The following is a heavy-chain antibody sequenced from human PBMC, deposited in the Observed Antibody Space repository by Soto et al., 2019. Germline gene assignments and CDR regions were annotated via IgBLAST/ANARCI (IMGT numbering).Heavy chain of an antibody. Sequence: GGSLRLSCAASGFTFSSYDMNWVRQAPGKGLEWVSYITSSGSLIYYADSVRGRFTISRDNAKNSLYLQMDSLRAEDTGVYYCARTMYSNRGWFDPWGQGTLVTVSS. CDR2: ITSSGSLI. D-gene: IGHD6-13*01. J-gene: IGHJ5*02. V-gene: IGHV3-48*03. CDR3: ARTMYSNRGWFDP. CDR1: GFTFSSYD.